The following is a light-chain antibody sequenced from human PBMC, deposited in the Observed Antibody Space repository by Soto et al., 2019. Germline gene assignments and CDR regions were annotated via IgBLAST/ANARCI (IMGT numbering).Light chain of an antibody. CDR3: SSYTSSSTLV. V-gene: IGLV2-14*01. J-gene: IGLJ2*01. CDR1: SSDVGGYNY. CDR2: DVS. Sequence: SVLTQPASVSGSPGQSITISCTGTSSDVGGYNYVSWYQQHPGKAPKLMIYDVSNRPSGVSNRCSGSKSGNTASLTISGLQAEDEADNYCSSYTSSSTLVFGGGTKLTV.